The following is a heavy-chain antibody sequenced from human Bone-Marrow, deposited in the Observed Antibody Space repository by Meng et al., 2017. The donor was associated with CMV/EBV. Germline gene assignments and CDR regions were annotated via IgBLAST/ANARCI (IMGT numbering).Heavy chain of an antibody. CDR2: IFIDGSST. CDR3: GRSCSSTSCYSPFDI. CDR1: GFTFSNYW. V-gene: IGHV3-74*01. J-gene: IGHJ3*02. D-gene: IGHD2-2*01. Sequence: GGTLRLSCAASGFTFSNYWMHWVRHAPGKGLVWDSRIFIDGSSTSYADFVKGRFTISRDNAKNTRFLQMNSLSAEDTARDYCGRSCSSTSCYSPFDIWGQGTMVTVSS.